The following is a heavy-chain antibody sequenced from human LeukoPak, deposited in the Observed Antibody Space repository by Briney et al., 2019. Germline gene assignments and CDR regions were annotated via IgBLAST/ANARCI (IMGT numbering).Heavy chain of an antibody. J-gene: IGHJ3*02. Sequence: ASVKVSCKASGYTFTSYGISWVRQAPGQGLEWMGGIIPIFGTANYAQKFQGRVTITTDESTSTAYMELSSLRSEDTAVYYCARGSGDQGSAFDIWGQGTMVTVSS. CDR2: IIPIFGTA. CDR1: GYTFTSYG. CDR3: ARGSGDQGSAFDI. D-gene: IGHD4-17*01. V-gene: IGHV1-69*05.